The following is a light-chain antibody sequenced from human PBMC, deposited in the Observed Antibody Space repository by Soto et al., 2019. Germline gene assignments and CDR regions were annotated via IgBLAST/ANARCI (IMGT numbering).Light chain of an antibody. Sequence: DIQMTHSPSTLSASVGDRVTITCRASQSIGRWLAWYQQKPGKAPKLLIYKASSLESGVPSRISGSGSGTEFTLTISSLQPDDFATYYCQQYNSYSTFGQGTKLEIK. CDR1: QSIGRW. CDR3: QQYNSYST. J-gene: IGKJ2*01. V-gene: IGKV1-5*03. CDR2: KAS.